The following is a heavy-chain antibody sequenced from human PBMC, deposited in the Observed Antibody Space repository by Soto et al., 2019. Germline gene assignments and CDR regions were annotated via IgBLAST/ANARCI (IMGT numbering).Heavy chain of an antibody. CDR1: GFTFSNAW. CDR3: TTDFIVVVTATFDS. D-gene: IGHD2-21*02. CDR2: IKSKTDGGTT. J-gene: IGHJ5*01. V-gene: IGHV3-15*07. Sequence: PGGSLRLSCAASGFTFSNAWMNWVRQAPGKGLEWVGRIKSKTDGGTTDYAAPVKGRFTISRDDSKNTLYLQMNSLKTEDTAVYYCTTDFIVVVTATFDSSGQGTLVTVSS.